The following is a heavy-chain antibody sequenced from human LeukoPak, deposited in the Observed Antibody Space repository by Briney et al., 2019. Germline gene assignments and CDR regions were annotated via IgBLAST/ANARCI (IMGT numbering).Heavy chain of an antibody. CDR1: GFTFSSYS. V-gene: IGHV3-21*01. Sequence: PGGSLRLPCAASGFTFSSYSMNWVRQAPGKGLEWVSAISSSSSYIYYADSLKGRFTISRDNAKNTLYLQMNSLRAEDTAVYYCARDNCSGGSCYSGRLVYWGQGTLVTVSS. CDR2: ISSSSSYI. D-gene: IGHD2-15*01. CDR3: ARDNCSGGSCYSGRLVY. J-gene: IGHJ4*02.